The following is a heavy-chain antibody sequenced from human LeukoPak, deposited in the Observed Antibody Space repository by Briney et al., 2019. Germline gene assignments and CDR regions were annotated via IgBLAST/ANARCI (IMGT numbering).Heavy chain of an antibody. CDR3: ARGYGDYIFDY. CDR2: IYFSGST. D-gene: IGHD4-17*01. CDR1: GDSISSANYY. V-gene: IGHV4-39*07. J-gene: IGHJ4*02. Sequence: SETLSLTCTVSGDSISSANYYWGWVRQPPGKGLEWIGSIYFSGSTYYNPSLKSRVTLSVETSKVQFSLKLSSVTAADTAVYYCARGYGDYIFDYWGQGTLVTVSS.